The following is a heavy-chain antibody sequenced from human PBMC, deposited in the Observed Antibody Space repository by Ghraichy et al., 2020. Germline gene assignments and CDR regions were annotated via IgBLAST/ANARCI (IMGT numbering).Heavy chain of an antibody. J-gene: IGHJ4*02. CDR1: GGSFSGYY. Sequence: SETLSLTCAVYGGSFSGYYWSWIRQPPGKGLEWIGEINHSGSTNYNPSLKSRVTISVDTSKNQFSLKLSSVTAADTAVYYCAQWIHYYDSSGYYHRIFDYWGQGTLVTVSS. CDR3: AQWIHYYDSSGYYHRIFDY. D-gene: IGHD3-22*01. V-gene: IGHV4-34*01. CDR2: INHSGST.